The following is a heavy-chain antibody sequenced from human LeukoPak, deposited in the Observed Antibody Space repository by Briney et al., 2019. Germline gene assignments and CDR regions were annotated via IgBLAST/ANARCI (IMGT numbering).Heavy chain of an antibody. Sequence: PGGSLRLSCAASGFTFSDYYVSWIRQAPGKGLEWVSYISSSGSTIYYADSVKGRFTISRDNAKNSLYLQMNSLRAEDTAVYYCARHRTIYSGYDWDAFDIWGQGTMVTVSS. J-gene: IGHJ3*02. V-gene: IGHV3-11*01. CDR2: ISSSGSTI. CDR1: GFTFSDYY. CDR3: ARHRTIYSGYDWDAFDI. D-gene: IGHD5-12*01.